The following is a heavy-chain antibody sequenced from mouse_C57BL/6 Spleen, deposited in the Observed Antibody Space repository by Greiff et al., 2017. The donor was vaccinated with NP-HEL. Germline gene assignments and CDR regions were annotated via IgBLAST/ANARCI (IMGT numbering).Heavy chain of an antibody. Sequence: QVQLKESGPELVKPGASVKISCKASGYAFSSSWMNWVKPRPGKGLEWIGRIYPGDGDTNYTGKFKGKATLTADKSSSTAYMQLSSLTSEDSAVYFCAKGLRYGHFDYWGQGTTLTVSS. J-gene: IGHJ2*01. V-gene: IGHV1-82*01. CDR2: IYPGDGDT. CDR3: AKGLRYGHFDY. D-gene: IGHD1-1*01. CDR1: GYAFSSSW.